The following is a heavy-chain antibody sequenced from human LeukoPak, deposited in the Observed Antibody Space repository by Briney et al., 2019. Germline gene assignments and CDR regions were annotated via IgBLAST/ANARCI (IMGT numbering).Heavy chain of an antibody. CDR2: IYYSGST. J-gene: IGHJ6*02. D-gene: IGHD3-10*01. CDR1: GVSVSSSSYY. Sequence: SETLSLTCTVSGVSVSSSSYYWSWIRQPPGKGLEWIGYIYYSGSTNYNPSLKSRVTISVDTSKNQFSLKLSSVTAADTAVYYCARVWLGPGTQYYYYYGMDVWGQGTTVTVSS. CDR3: ARVWLGPGTQYYYYYGMDV. V-gene: IGHV4-61*01.